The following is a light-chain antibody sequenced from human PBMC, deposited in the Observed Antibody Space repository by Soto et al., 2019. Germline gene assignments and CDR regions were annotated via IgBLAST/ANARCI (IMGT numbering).Light chain of an antibody. CDR2: GAS. V-gene: IGKV3D-15*01. Sequence: EIVLTQSPATLSVSPGERVTLSCRASQSVDISLAWYQQKPGQPPRLLIFGASTRATGIPARFSGSRSGTEFTLTINSLQSEDFAVYYCQRYNNWPLTFGGGTKVDIK. J-gene: IGKJ4*01. CDR1: QSVDIS. CDR3: QRYNNWPLT.